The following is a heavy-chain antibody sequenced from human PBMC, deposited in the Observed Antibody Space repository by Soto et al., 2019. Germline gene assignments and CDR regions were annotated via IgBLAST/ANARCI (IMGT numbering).Heavy chain of an antibody. CDR1: GYTFTGYY. V-gene: IGHV1-2*02. J-gene: IGHJ6*02. D-gene: IGHD6-6*01. CDR2: INPNSGGT. CDR3: ARDFEYSSSSNIYYYYGMDV. Sequence: GESLKISCKASGYTFTGYYMHWVRQAPGQGLEWMGWINPNSGGTNYAQKFQGRVTMTRDTSISTAYMELSRLRSDDTAVYYCARDFEYSSSSNIYYYYGMDVWGQGTTVTVSS.